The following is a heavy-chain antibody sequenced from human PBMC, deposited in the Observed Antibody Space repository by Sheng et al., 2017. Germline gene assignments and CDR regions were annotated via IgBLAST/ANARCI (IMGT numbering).Heavy chain of an antibody. CDR2: ISAYNGNT. D-gene: IGHD3-22*01. CDR1: GYTFPSYG. J-gene: IGHJ3*02. Sequence: QVQLVQSGAEVKKPGASVKVSCKASGYTFPSYGLNWVRQAPGQGLEWMGWISAYNGNTNYARKLKGRVTLITDTSTSTAFLELRSLKSDDTAVYYCATVGSSGFTDAFDIWGQGTVVTVSS. CDR3: ATVGSSGFTDAFDI. V-gene: IGHV1-18*01.